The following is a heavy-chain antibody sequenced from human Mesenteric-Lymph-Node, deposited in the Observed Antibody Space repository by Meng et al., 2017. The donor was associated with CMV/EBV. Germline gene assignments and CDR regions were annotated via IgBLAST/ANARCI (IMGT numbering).Heavy chain of an antibody. CDR3: ARAETDYLGSMDV. V-gene: IGHV3-30*04. Sequence: GESLKISCAASGFTFSSYAMHWVRQAPGKGLEWVAIISYDGSNKYYADSVKGRFTISRDNAKNSLYLQMNSLRAEDTAVYYCARAETDYLGSMDVWGQGTTVTVSS. CDR2: ISYDGSNK. CDR1: GFTFSSYA. J-gene: IGHJ6*02. D-gene: IGHD5-12*01.